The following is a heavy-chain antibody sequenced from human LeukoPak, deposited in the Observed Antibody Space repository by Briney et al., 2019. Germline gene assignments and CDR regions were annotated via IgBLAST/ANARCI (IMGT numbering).Heavy chain of an antibody. CDR1: GGSISSGSYY. V-gene: IGHV4-61*02. Sequence: PSETLSLTCTVPGGSISSGSYYWSWIRQPAGKGLEWIGRIYTSGSTNYNPSLKSRVTISVDTSKNQFSLKLSSVTAADTAVYYCARFGHDYGDPDAFDIWGQGTMVTVSS. CDR2: IYTSGST. D-gene: IGHD4-17*01. J-gene: IGHJ3*02. CDR3: ARFGHDYGDPDAFDI.